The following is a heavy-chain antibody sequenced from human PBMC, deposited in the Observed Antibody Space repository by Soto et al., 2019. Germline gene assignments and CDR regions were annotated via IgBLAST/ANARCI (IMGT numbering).Heavy chain of an antibody. Sequence: GGSLRLSCAASGFTFSSYAMHWVRQAPGKGLEWVAVISYDGSNKYYADSVKGRFTISRDNSKNTLYLQMNSLRAEDTAVYYCARGLRYPDYYYYGMDVWGQGTTVTVSS. D-gene: IGHD2-21*02. J-gene: IGHJ6*02. CDR1: GFTFSSYA. V-gene: IGHV3-30-3*01. CDR3: ARGLRYPDYYYYGMDV. CDR2: ISYDGSNK.